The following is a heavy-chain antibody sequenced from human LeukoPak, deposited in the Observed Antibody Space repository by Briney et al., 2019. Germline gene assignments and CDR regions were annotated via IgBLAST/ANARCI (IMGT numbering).Heavy chain of an antibody. CDR3: AKDPNYDILTGYPYYFDY. J-gene: IGHJ4*02. CDR2: ISWNSGSI. CDR1: GFTFDDYA. D-gene: IGHD3-9*01. Sequence: GGSLRLSCAASGFTFDDYAMHWVRQAPGKGLEWVSGISWNSGSIGYADSVKGRFTISRDNAKNPLYLQMNSLRAEDTALYYCAKDPNYDILTGYPYYFDYWGQGTLVTVSS. V-gene: IGHV3-9*01.